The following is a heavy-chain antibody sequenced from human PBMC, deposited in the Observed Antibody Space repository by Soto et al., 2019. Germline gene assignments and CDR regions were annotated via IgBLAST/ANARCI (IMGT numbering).Heavy chain of an antibody. Sequence: PGGSLRLSCAASGFTVSSNYMSWVRQAPGKGLEWVSVIYSGGSTYYADSVKGRLTISRDNSKNTLYLQMNSLRAEDTAVYYCARNYYDSGGGFDYWGQGTLVTVSS. D-gene: IGHD3-22*01. CDR1: GFTVSSNY. J-gene: IGHJ4*02. CDR3: ARNYYDSGGGFDY. V-gene: IGHV3-53*01. CDR2: IYSGGST.